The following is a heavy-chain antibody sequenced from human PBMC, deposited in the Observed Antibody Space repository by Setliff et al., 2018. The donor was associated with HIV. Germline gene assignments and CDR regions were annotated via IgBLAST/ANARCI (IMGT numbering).Heavy chain of an antibody. D-gene: IGHD2-21*01. CDR1: GYSISSSYY. CDR2: IYHSGRT. Sequence: LSLTCAVSGYSISSSYYWGWTRQPPGKGLEWIGNIYHSGRTYYNPSLKSRVIISLDTSKNHFSLRLSSVTAADTAVYYCSRSYCGGDCSLVVGTNWFDPWGQGTLVTVSS. CDR3: SRSYCGGDCSLVVGTNWFDP. V-gene: IGHV4-38-2*01. J-gene: IGHJ5*02.